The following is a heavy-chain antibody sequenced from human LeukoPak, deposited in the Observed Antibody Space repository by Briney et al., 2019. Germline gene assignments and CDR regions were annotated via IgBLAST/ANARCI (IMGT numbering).Heavy chain of an antibody. J-gene: IGHJ6*02. CDR2: IYDSGST. CDR1: GGSIRSSYYY. D-gene: IGHD6-13*01. V-gene: IGHV4-39*01. Sequence: SETLSLTCAVSGGSIRSSYYYWGWIRQPPGKGLEWIGSIYDSGSTYYNPSLKSRVTISVDTSKNQFSLKLSSVTAADTAVYYCARAKVSSSWYARFYYYYGMDVWGQGTTVTVSS. CDR3: ARAKVSSSWYARFYYYYGMDV.